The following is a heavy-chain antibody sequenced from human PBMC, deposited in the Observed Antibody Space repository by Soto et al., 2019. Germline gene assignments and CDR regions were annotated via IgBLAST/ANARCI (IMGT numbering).Heavy chain of an antibody. CDR3: ARGRAARPKNYYYYYMDV. Sequence: SETLSLTCAVYGGSFSGYYWSWIRQPPGKGLEWIGEINHSGSTNYNPSLKSRVTITVDTSKNQFSLKLSSVTAADTAVYYCARGRAARPKNYYYYYMDVWGKGTTVTVSS. J-gene: IGHJ6*03. CDR1: GGSFSGYY. CDR2: INHSGST. V-gene: IGHV4-34*01. D-gene: IGHD6-6*01.